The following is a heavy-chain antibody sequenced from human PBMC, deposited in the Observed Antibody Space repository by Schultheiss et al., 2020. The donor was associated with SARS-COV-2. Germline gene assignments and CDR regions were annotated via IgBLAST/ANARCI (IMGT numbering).Heavy chain of an antibody. Sequence: VKVSCKASGGTFSSYAISWVRQAPGQGLEWMGGIIPIFGTANYAQKFQGRVTITADKSTSTAYMELSSLRSEDTAVYYCARGRKRVDTAYYYYGMDVWGQGTTVTVSS. CDR1: GGTFSSYA. V-gene: IGHV1-69*06. CDR2: IIPIFGTA. CDR3: ARGRKRVDTAYYYYGMDV. J-gene: IGHJ6*02. D-gene: IGHD5-18*01.